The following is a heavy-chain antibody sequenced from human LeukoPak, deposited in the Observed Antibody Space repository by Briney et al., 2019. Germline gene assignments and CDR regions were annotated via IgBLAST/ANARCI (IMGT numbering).Heavy chain of an antibody. D-gene: IGHD5-18*01. CDR3: ARGYSYGYNYYYMDV. V-gene: IGHV1-2*02. Sequence: ASVKVSCKASGYTFTGYYMHWVRQAPGQGLEWMGWINPNSGGTNYAQKFQGRVTMTRDTSISTAYMELSRLRSDDTAVYYCARGYSYGYNYYYMDVWGKGTTVTVSS. CDR1: GYTFTGYY. J-gene: IGHJ6*03. CDR2: INPNSGGT.